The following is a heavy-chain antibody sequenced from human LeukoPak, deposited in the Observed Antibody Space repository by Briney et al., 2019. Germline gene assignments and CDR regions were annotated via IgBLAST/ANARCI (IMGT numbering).Heavy chain of an antibody. D-gene: IGHD4-11*01. CDR2: ITSSSTYI. Sequence: GGSLRLSCAASGFTFSSYSMNWVRQAPGKGLEWVSSITSSSTYIYFADSVKGRFTISRGNAKNSLYLQMNSLRAEDTAVYYCARAGVVDFTNYGSATFDYWGQGTLVTVSS. CDR3: ARAGVVDFTNYGSATFDY. V-gene: IGHV3-21*01. J-gene: IGHJ4*02. CDR1: GFTFSSYS.